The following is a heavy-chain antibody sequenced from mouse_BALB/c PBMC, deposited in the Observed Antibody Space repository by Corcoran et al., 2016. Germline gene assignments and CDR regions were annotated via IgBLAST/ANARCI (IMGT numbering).Heavy chain of an antibody. V-gene: IGHV9-3-1*01. D-gene: IGHD1-1*01. Sequence: QIQLVQSGPELKKPGETVKISCKASGYTFTNYGMNWVKQAPGKGLKWMGWINTYTGEPTYADDFKGRFAFSLETSASTAYLQINNLKNEDTATYFCARRGYYSYYFDYWGQCPTLTVSS. CDR2: INTYTGEP. CDR1: GYTFTNYG. CDR3: ARRGYYSYYFDY. J-gene: IGHJ2*01.